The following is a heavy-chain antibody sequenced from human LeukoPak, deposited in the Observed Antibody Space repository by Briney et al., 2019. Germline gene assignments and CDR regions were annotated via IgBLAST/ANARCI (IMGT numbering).Heavy chain of an antibody. CDR2: INHSGST. Sequence: SETLSLTCAVYGWSFSGYYWNWIRQPPGKGLEWIGEINHSGSTNYNPSLKSRVTISVDTSKNQFSLKLSSVTAAGTAVYYCARGLGYCSSTSCYTNYYYGMDVWGQGATVTVSS. V-gene: IGHV4-34*01. CDR1: GWSFSGYY. D-gene: IGHD2-2*02. J-gene: IGHJ6*02. CDR3: ARGLGYCSSTSCYTNYYYGMDV.